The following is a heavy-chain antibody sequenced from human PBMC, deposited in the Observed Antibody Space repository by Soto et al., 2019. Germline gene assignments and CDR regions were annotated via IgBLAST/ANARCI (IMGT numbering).Heavy chain of an antibody. J-gene: IGHJ4*02. Sequence: SETLSLTCTVSGGSISSSSNYYWGWIRQPPGKGLEWIGSFYYSGSTYYNPSLKSRVTISVDTSKNQFSLELSSVTAADTAVYYCARRAYYDSSGYPFDYWGQGTLVTVSS. CDR2: FYYSGST. CDR3: ARRAYYDSSGYPFDY. D-gene: IGHD3-22*01. CDR1: GGSISSSSNYY. V-gene: IGHV4-39*01.